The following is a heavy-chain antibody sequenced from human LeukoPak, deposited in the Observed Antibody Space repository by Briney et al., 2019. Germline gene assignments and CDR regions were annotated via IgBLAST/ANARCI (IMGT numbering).Heavy chain of an antibody. CDR2: IYHSGST. D-gene: IGHD4-17*01. CDR3: ARGPPFTVTTSYYFDF. CDR1: GGSFSGYY. V-gene: IGHV4-34*01. Sequence: SETLSLTCAVYGGSFSGYYWSWIRQPPGKGLEWIGDIYHSGSTYYNPSLKSRVTISLDRSKNQFSLKLSSVTAADTAVYYCARGPPFTVTTSYYFDFWGQGTLVTVSS. J-gene: IGHJ4*02.